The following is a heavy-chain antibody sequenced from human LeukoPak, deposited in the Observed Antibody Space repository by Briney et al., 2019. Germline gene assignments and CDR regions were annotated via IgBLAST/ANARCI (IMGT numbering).Heavy chain of an antibody. CDR3: ARDGSYYGSGSYYNWFDP. J-gene: IGHJ5*02. CDR2: IKQDGSDK. D-gene: IGHD3-10*01. V-gene: IGHV3-7*01. Sequence: PGGSLRLSCAASGFTFSNYWMSWVRQAPGKGLEWVANIKQDGSDKYYVDSVRGRFAISRDNAKNSLYLQMNSLRAEDTAVYYCARDGSYYGSGSYYNWFDPWGQGTLVTVSS. CDR1: GFTFSNYW.